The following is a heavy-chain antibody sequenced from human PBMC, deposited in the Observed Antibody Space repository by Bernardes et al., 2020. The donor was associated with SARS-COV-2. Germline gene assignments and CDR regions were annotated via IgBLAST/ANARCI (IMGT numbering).Heavy chain of an antibody. CDR1: GFTFSDYY. D-gene: IGHD2-2*01. CDR2: ISISGYST. CDR3: ANIVVVPAANPPGQADY. Sequence: GGSLRLSCAASGFTFSDYYMSWIRQAPGKGLEWVSTISISGYSTYYADSVQGRFTISRDNSRNTLYLQMNRLRAEDTAVYYCANIVVVPAANPPGQADYWGQGTLVTVSS. V-gene: IGHV3-23*01. J-gene: IGHJ4*02.